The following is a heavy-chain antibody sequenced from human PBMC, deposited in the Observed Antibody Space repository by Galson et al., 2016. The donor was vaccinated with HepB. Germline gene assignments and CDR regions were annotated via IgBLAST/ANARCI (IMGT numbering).Heavy chain of an antibody. CDR3: ARKNGEAAQNYYYHYYGMDV. Sequence: SVKVSCKASGYTFNSYGITWVRQAPGQGLEWMGWISPYKGNTHYAQNFLGRVTLTTDTSTSTAYMELRSLRSDDTAVYYCARKNGEAAQNYYYHYYGMDVWGRGTTVSVSS. CDR2: ISPYKGNT. CDR1: GYTFNSYG. V-gene: IGHV1-18*01. J-gene: IGHJ6*02. D-gene: IGHD6-6*01.